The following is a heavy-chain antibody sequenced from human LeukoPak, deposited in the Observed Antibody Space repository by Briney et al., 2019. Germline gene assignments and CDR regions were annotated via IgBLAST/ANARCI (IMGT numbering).Heavy chain of an antibody. Sequence: GGSLRLSCAASGSTLSEFWMNWVRQAPGRGLEWVANIKQDGREKNYVDSVRGRFTISRDNAKNSAYLQMNNLRVDDTAVYYCVGGYGWLPDYWGQGTLVTVSS. V-gene: IGHV3-7*04. CDR3: VGGYGWLPDY. D-gene: IGHD6-19*01. CDR1: GSTLSEFW. J-gene: IGHJ4*02. CDR2: IKQDGREK.